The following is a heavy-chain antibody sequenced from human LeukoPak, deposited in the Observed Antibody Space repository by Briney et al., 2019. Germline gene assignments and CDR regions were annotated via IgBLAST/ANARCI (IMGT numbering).Heavy chain of an antibody. V-gene: IGHV1-18*01. CDR1: GYTFTSYG. Sequence: ASVKVSCKASGYTFTSYGISWVRQAPGQGLEWMGWISAYNGNTNYAQKLQGRVTMTTDTSTSTAYMELRSLRSDDTAVYYCARDGQSSTSSNWFEPWGQGTLVTVSS. CDR2: ISAYNGNT. CDR3: ARDGQSSTSSNWFEP. J-gene: IGHJ5*02. D-gene: IGHD2-2*01.